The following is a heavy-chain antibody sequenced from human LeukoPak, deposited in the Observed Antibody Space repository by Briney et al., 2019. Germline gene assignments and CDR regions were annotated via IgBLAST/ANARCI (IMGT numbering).Heavy chain of an antibody. CDR2: IFYSGGT. CDR3: ARHPTGSGRTNGMDV. D-gene: IGHD3-10*01. J-gene: IGHJ6*02. CDR1: GDSISSYS. V-gene: IGHV4-59*08. Sequence: SETLSLTCSVSGDSISSYSWSWIRQTPGKGLEWIGNIFYSGGTKYNPSLKSRVAMSTDTSKNLFSLKLTSVTAADTALYYCARHPTGSGRTNGMDVWGQGTTVTVSS.